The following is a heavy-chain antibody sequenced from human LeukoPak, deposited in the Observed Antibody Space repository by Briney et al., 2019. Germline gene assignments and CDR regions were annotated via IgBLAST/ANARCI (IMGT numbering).Heavy chain of an antibody. CDR2: IIPIFGTA. Sequence: AAVKVSCKASGGTFSSYAISWVRQAPGQGLEWMGGIIPIFGTANYAQKFQGRVTITTDESTSTAYMELSSLRSEDTAVYYCARGSLTTDYYYYYMDVWGKGTTVTVSS. CDR1: GGTFSSYA. CDR3: ARGSLTTDYYYYYMDV. D-gene: IGHD4/OR15-4a*01. J-gene: IGHJ6*03. V-gene: IGHV1-69*05.